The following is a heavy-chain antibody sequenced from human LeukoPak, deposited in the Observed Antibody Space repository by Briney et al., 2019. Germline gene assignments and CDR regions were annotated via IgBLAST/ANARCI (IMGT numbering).Heavy chain of an antibody. CDR1: GFTFSSNY. CDR3: ARAVQQQLTYY. V-gene: IGHV3-30-3*01. CDR2: ISYDGSKK. Sequence: GGSLRLSCAASGFTFSSNYMSWVRQAPGKGLEWVAVISYDGSKKYYADSVKGRFTISRDNSKNTLFLQMNSLRAEDTAVYYCARAVQQQLTYYWGQGTLVTVSS. J-gene: IGHJ4*02. D-gene: IGHD6-13*01.